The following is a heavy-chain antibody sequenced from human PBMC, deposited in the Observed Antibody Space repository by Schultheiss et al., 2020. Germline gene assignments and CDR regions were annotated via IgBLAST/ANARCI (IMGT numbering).Heavy chain of an antibody. CDR2: IDWDDDK. J-gene: IGHJ4*02. CDR1: GFSLSTSGVG. CDR3: ARTLYSGSYRGRNFDY. Sequence: SGPTLVKPTQTLTLTCTFSGFSLSTSGVGVGWIRQPPGKALEWLALIDWDDDKYYSTSLKTRLTISKDTSKNQVVLTMTNMDPVDTATYYCARTLYSGSYRGRNFDYWGQGTLVTVSS. D-gene: IGHD1-26*01. V-gene: IGHV2-70*01.